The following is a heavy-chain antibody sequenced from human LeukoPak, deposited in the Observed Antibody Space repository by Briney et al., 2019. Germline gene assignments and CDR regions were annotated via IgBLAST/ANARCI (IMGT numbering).Heavy chain of an antibody. CDR1: GYTFTSYY. V-gene: IGHV1-46*01. J-gene: IGHJ4*02. CDR2: INPSGGST. D-gene: IGHD2-2*01. CDR3: ATDLACRSSTSCYDY. Sequence: ASVKVSCKASGYTFTSYYTHWVRQAPGQGLEWMGIINPSGGSTSYAQKFQGRVTMTEDTSTDTAYMELSSLRSEDTAVYYCATDLACRSSTSCYDYWGQGTLVTVSS.